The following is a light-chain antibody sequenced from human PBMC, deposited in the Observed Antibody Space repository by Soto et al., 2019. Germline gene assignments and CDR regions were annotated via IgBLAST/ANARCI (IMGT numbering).Light chain of an antibody. CDR2: GAS. V-gene: IGKV3-20*01. CDR1: QSVSSTY. Sequence: EIVLTQSPGTLSLSPGERATLSCRASQSVSSTYLAWYQQKPGQAPRLLIYGASSRATGIPDRFSGSGSETDFNFTISRLEPEDFAVYYCQQYGSSPWTFGQGTKVEIK. CDR3: QQYGSSPWT. J-gene: IGKJ1*01.